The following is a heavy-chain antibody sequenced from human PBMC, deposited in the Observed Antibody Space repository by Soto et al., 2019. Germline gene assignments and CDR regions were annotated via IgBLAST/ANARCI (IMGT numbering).Heavy chain of an antibody. J-gene: IGHJ6*02. Sequence: SVKVSCKASGGTFSSYAISWVRQAPGQGLEWMGGIIPIFGTANYAQKFQGRVTITADKSTSTAYMELSSLRSEDTAVYYCARSYGDYDYYYGTDVCGQGTPVTVSS. V-gene: IGHV1-69*06. CDR2: IIPIFGTA. CDR3: ARSYGDYDYYYGTDV. CDR1: GGTFSSYA. D-gene: IGHD4-17*01.